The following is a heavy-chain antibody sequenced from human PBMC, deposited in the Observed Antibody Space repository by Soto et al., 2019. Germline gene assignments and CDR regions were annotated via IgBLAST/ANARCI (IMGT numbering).Heavy chain of an antibody. J-gene: IGHJ4*02. Sequence: ASVKVSCKASGYTFTSYGISWVRQAPGQGLEWMGWISAYNGNTNYAQKLQGRVTMTTDTSTSTAYMELRSLRSDDTAVYYCARVIELYYDIIRTPLDFDYWGQGTLVTVSS. CDR1: GYTFTSYG. D-gene: IGHD3-22*01. V-gene: IGHV1-18*01. CDR3: ARVIELYYDIIRTPLDFDY. CDR2: ISAYNGNT.